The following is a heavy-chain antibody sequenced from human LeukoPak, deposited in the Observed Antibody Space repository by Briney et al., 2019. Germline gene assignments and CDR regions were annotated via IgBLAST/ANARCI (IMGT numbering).Heavy chain of an antibody. CDR2: ISYDGSNK. V-gene: IGHV3-30-3*01. D-gene: IGHD2-8*02. CDR3: ATASWYY. CDR1: GFTFSSYA. J-gene: IGHJ4*02. Sequence: GGSLRLSRAASGFTFSSYAMHWVRQAPGKGLEWVAVISYDGSNKYYADSVKGRFTISRDNSKNTLYLQMNSLRAEDTAVYYCATASWYYWGQGTLVTVSS.